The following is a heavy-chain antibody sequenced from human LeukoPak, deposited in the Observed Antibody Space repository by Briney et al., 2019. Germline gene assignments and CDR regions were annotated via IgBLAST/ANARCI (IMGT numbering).Heavy chain of an antibody. D-gene: IGHD6-6*01. CDR1: GFTFSSYE. CDR3: ASSGYSSSSFDY. V-gene: IGHV3-48*03. Sequence: GGSLRLSCAASGFTFSSYEMNWVRQAPGEGLEWVSYISSSGSTIYYADSVKGRFTISRDNAKNSLYLQMNSLRAEDTAVYYCASSGYSSSSFDYWGQGTLVTVSS. J-gene: IGHJ4*02. CDR2: ISSSGSTI.